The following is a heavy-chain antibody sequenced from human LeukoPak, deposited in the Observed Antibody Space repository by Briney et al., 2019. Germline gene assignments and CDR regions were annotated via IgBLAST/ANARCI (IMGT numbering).Heavy chain of an antibody. CDR1: GYIFTSYA. V-gene: IGHV1-3*04. D-gene: IGHD3-10*01. J-gene: IGHJ4*02. Sequence: ASVKVSCKASGYIFTSYAMHWVRQAPGQRLEWTGWINTGNGNTKYSQRFQGRVTITRDTSASTAYMELSSLRSEDTAVYYCASDEHYGSGGGDYWGQGTLVTVSS. CDR3: ASDEHYGSGGGDY. CDR2: INTGNGNT.